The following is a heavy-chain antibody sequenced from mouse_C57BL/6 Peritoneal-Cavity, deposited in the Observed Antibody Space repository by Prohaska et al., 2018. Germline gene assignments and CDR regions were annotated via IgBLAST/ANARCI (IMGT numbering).Heavy chain of an antibody. CDR3: ARGGFAY. Sequence: QIQLQQSGPELVKPGASVKISCKASGYTFTDYYINWVKQRPGQGLEWNGLVYPGSGNTKYNDKFKRKATLTVDTSSSTAYRQLSSLTSEDSAVYFWARGGFAYWGQGTLVTVSS. V-gene: IGHV1-84*01. CDR2: VYPGSGNT. CDR1: GYTFTDYY. J-gene: IGHJ3*01.